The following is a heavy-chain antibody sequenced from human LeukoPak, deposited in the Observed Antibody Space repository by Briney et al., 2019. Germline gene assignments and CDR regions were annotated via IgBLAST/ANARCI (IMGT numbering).Heavy chain of an antibody. V-gene: IGHV1-46*01. CDR1: GYTFTSYY. CDR3: ARDISHCSSTSHCGRRPNHFDY. CDR2: INPSGGST. Sequence: ASVKVSCKASGYTFTSYYMHWVRQAPGQGLEWMGIINPSGGSTSYAQKFQGRVTMTRDTSTSTVYMELSSLGSEDTAVYYCARDISHCSSTSHCGRRPNHFDYWGQGTLVTVSS. D-gene: IGHD2-2*01. J-gene: IGHJ4*02.